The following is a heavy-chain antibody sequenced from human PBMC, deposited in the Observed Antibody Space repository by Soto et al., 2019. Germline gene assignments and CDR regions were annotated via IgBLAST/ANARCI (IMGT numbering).Heavy chain of an antibody. D-gene: IGHD5-12*01. CDR1: GDSVSSNTAS. Sequence: LTCAISGDSVSSNTASWNWIRQSPSRGLEWLGRTYFRSKWYNDYAVSVKSRIIINPDTSNNQFSLQLNSVTPEDTAVYFCAKGDNLGPKTGYAFDPWGQGIMVTVSS. V-gene: IGHV6-1*01. CDR2: TYFRSKWYN. CDR3: AKGDNLGPKTGYAFDP. J-gene: IGHJ5*02.